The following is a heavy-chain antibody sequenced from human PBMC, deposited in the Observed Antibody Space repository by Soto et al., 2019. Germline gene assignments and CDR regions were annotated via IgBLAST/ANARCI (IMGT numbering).Heavy chain of an antibody. CDR2: IYHTGST. CDR1: GGSVSGGGYY. D-gene: IGHD1-26*01. V-gene: IGHV4-31*03. Sequence: SETLSLTCSVSGGSVSGGGYYWSWIRQLPGKGLEWIGYIYHTGSTFYNPSLKSRVTILLDTSKSQFSLKLTSVTAADTAMYYCVGSPARSMFDYWGQGTLVTVSS. CDR3: VGSPARSMFDY. J-gene: IGHJ4*02.